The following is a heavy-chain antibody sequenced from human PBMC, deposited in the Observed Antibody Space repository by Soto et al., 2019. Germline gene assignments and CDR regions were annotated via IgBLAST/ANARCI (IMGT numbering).Heavy chain of an antibody. CDR2: IHYNGNT. D-gene: IGHD5-12*01. V-gene: IGHV4-59*01. J-gene: IGHJ4*02. CDR3: AREGNLGRWLQPLDY. Sequence: TLSPTCPVSGGSISSYSWSWIRQPPGKGLEWIGNIHYNGNTKYNPSLKSRVTMSVDTSKNQFSLKLISVTAADTAVYYCAREGNLGRWLQPLDYWGQGTLVTVSS. CDR1: GGSISSYS.